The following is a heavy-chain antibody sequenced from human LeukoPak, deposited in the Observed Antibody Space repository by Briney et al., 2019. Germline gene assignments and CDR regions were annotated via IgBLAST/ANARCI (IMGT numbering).Heavy chain of an antibody. V-gene: IGHV3-7*04. CDR2: IHPEGNEK. Sequence: PGGSLRLSCAVSGFTFSNFWMRWLRQAPGRGLEWVANIHPEGNEKYHVESVKGRFTISRDNTKNLLFLQMNGLRVEDTAVYYCARGDDFSGDHWGQGTLVTVSS. D-gene: IGHD1-1*01. CDR3: ARGDDFSGDH. J-gene: IGHJ4*02. CDR1: GFTFSNFW.